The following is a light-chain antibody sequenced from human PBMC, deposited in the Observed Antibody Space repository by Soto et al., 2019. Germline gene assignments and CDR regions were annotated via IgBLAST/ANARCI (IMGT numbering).Light chain of an antibody. CDR1: QSVSSNY. V-gene: IGKV3-20*01. CDR3: QQYGSSPWT. CDR2: GAS. Sequence: EIVLTQSPGTLSLSPGERGTLSCRTSQSVSSNYLAWYQQKPGQAPRLFIYGASSRAAGIPDRFSGSGSGTDFTLTISRLEPDDFAVYYCQQYGSSPWTFGQGTKVEIK. J-gene: IGKJ1*01.